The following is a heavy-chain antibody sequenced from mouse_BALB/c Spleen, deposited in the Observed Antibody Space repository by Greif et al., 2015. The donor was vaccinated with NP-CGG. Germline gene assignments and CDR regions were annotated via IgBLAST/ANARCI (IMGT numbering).Heavy chain of an antibody. V-gene: IGHV5-9*03. CDR3: ARWAGLTGWFAY. Sequence: EVNVVESGGGLVKPGGSLKLSCAASGFTFSSYTMSWVRQTPEKRLEWVATISSGGGNTYYPDSVKGRFTISRDNAKNNLYLQMSSLRSEDTALYYCARWAGLTGWFAYWGQGTLVTVSA. CDR2: ISSGGGNT. D-gene: IGHD2-13*01. CDR1: GFTFSSYT. J-gene: IGHJ3*01.